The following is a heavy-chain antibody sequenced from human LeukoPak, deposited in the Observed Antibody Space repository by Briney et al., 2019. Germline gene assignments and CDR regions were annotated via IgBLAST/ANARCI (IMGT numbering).Heavy chain of an antibody. Sequence: AASVKVSCKTSGYTFNNYGITWLRQAPGQGPEWMGWISTSEGNTNYAQKFHGRVTITSDTSTTTSYMELTSLRPADTAVYYCARGMTMLRGVVIAHDAFDLWGQGTTVTVSS. CDR3: ARGMTMLRGVVIAHDAFDL. CDR2: ISTSEGNT. CDR1: GYTFNNYG. D-gene: IGHD3-10*01. V-gene: IGHV1-18*01. J-gene: IGHJ3*01.